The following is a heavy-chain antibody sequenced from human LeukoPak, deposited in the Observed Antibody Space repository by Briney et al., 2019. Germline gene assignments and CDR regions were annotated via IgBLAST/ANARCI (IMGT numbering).Heavy chain of an antibody. CDR1: GFTFRFYA. J-gene: IGHJ3*02. CDR2: ITGDASVT. D-gene: IGHD6-13*01. V-gene: IGHV3-23*01. CDR3: AKAYSTSLYGDAFHI. Sequence: GGSLRLSCAGSGFTFRFYAMTWVRQAPGKELEWVSGITGDASVTYDADSVKGRFNISRDNSKNTLYLQLNSLRAEDTAVYYCAKAYSTSLYGDAFHIWSQGTMVTVSP.